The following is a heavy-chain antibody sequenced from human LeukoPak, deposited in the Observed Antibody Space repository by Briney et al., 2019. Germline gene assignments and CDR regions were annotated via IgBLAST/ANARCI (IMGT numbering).Heavy chain of an antibody. CDR3: ARRKVVGATEFDP. J-gene: IGHJ5*02. D-gene: IGHD1-26*01. Sequence: PSETLSLTCTVSGGSISSYYWGWIRQPPGKGLEWIGSIYYSGSTYYNPSLKSRVTISVDTSKNQFSLKLSSVTAADTAVFYCARRKVVGATEFDPWGQGTLVTVSS. CDR1: GGSISSYY. CDR2: IYYSGST. V-gene: IGHV4-39*01.